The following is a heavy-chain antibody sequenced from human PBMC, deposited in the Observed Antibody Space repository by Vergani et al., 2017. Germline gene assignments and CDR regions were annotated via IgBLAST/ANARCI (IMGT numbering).Heavy chain of an antibody. V-gene: IGHV3-33*01. D-gene: IGHD3-22*01. Sequence: QVQLVESGGGVVQPGRSLRLSCAASGFTFSSYGMHWVRQAPGKGLQWVAVISFDGSNKYYADSVKGRFTISRDHSKNTLYLQMNSLRAEDTAVFYCATLKSYYYDTWGQGTLVTVSS. CDR2: ISFDGSNK. J-gene: IGHJ5*02. CDR1: GFTFSSYG. CDR3: ATLKSYYYDT.